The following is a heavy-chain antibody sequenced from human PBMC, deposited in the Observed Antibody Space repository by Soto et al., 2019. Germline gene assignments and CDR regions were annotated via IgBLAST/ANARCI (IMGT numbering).Heavy chain of an antibody. D-gene: IGHD3-9*01. CDR1: GVSVSSSSYY. V-gene: IGHV4-39*01. CDR2: VYYSVST. J-gene: IGHJ4*02. CDR3: GRLEGLATISYYFDY. Sequence: QLQLQESGPGLVKPSETLSLTCTVSGVSVSSSSYYWGWVRQPPGKGLEWIGSVYYSVSTYYNPSLESRVTISVDKSKNQFSLKLMSLSAADTAVYYCGRLEGLATISYYFDYWGQGALVTVSS.